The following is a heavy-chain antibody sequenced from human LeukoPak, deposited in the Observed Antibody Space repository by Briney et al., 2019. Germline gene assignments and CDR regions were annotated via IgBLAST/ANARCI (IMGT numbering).Heavy chain of an antibody. CDR2: ISSNGGST. J-gene: IGHJ6*04. Sequence: SGGSLRLSCAASGFTFSSYAMHWVRQAPGKGLEYVSAISSNGGSTYYANSVKGRFTISRDNSKNTLYLRVNSLRAEDTAVYYCAELGLTMIGGVWGKGTTVTISS. CDR1: GFTFSSYA. D-gene: IGHD3-10*02. CDR3: AELGLTMIGGV. V-gene: IGHV3-64*01.